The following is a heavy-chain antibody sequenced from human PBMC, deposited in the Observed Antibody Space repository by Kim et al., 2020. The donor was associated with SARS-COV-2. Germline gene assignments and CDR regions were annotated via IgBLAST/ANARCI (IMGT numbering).Heavy chain of an antibody. CDR1: GFTFSSYA. Sequence: GGSLRLSCAASGFTFSSYAMSWVRQAPGKGLEWVSAISGSGGSTYYADSVKGRFTISRDNSKNTLYLQMNSLRAEDTAVYYCAKVGPPWRIREAVAGTGPMWAVPQDYWGQGTLVTVSS. D-gene: IGHD6-19*01. CDR3: AKVGPPWRIREAVAGTGPMWAVPQDY. CDR2: ISGSGGST. V-gene: IGHV3-23*01. J-gene: IGHJ4*02.